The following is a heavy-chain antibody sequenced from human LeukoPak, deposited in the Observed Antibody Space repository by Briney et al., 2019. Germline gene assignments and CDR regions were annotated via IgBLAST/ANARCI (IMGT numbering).Heavy chain of an antibody. Sequence: GGSLRLSCAASGFTFDDYGMSWVRQAPGKGLEWVSGINWNGGSTGYADSVKGRFTISRDNAKNSLYLQMNSLRAEDTALYYCARMGTGDSSGGDDWFDPWGQGTLVTVSS. CDR3: ARMGTGDSSGGDDWFDP. CDR2: INWNGGST. CDR1: GFTFDDYG. J-gene: IGHJ5*02. D-gene: IGHD3-22*01. V-gene: IGHV3-20*04.